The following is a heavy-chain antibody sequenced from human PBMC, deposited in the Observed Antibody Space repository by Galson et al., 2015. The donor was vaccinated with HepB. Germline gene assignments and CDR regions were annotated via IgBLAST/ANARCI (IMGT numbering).Heavy chain of an antibody. CDR2: VSGSGGIP. Sequence: SLRLSCAASGFTFSSYSMNWVRQAPGKGLEGVSAVSGSGGIPYYPDSVKVRFTISRDNSKHTLDLQMNSLRAEDTAVYYCAKEVITMIRGLIINGPLDYWCQGTLVTVSS. J-gene: IGHJ4*02. D-gene: IGHD3-10*01. V-gene: IGHV3-23*01. CDR3: AKEVITMIRGLIINGPLDY. CDR1: GFTFSSYS.